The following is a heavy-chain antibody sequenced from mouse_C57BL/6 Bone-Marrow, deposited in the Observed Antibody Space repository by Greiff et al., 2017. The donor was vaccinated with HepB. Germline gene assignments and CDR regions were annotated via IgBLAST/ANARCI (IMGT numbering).Heavy chain of an antibody. CDR3: ARSTTTYYYAMDY. Sequence: EVKLMESGGGLVKPGGSLKLSCAASGFTFSSYTMSWVRQTPEKRLEWVATISGGGGNTYYPDSVKGRFTISRDNAKNTLYLQMSSLRSEDTALYYCARSTTTYYYAMDYWGQGTSATVSS. J-gene: IGHJ4*01. V-gene: IGHV5-9*01. D-gene: IGHD1-1*01. CDR2: ISGGGGNT. CDR1: GFTFSSYT.